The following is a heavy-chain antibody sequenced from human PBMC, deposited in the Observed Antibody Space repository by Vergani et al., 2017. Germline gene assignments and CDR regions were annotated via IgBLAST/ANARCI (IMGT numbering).Heavy chain of an antibody. V-gene: IGHV4-61*02. CDR1: GGSISSGSYY. J-gene: IGHJ6*02. CDR3: ARDSLAAHYYYGMDV. CDR2: IYTSGST. D-gene: IGHD3-16*01. Sequence: QVQLQESGPGLVKPSQTLSLTCTVSGGSISSGSYYWSWIRQPAGKGLEGIGRIYTSGSTNYNPSLKSRVTISVDTSKNQFSLKLSSVTAADTAVYYCARDSLAAHYYYGMDVWGQGTTVTVSS.